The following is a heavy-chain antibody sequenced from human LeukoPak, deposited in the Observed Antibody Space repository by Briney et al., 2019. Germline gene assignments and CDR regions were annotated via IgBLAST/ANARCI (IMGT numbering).Heavy chain of an antibody. CDR3: ARADIVVVPAAMLSYYYYGMDV. CDR1: GGTFSSYA. CDR2: IIPIFGTA. J-gene: IGHJ6*02. V-gene: IGHV1-69*13. D-gene: IGHD2-2*01. Sequence: GASVKVSCKAPGGTFSSYAISWVRQAPGQGLEWMGGIIPIFGTANYAQKFQGRVTITADESTSTAYMELSSLRSEDTAVYYCARADIVVVPAAMLSYYYYGMDVWGQGTTVTVSS.